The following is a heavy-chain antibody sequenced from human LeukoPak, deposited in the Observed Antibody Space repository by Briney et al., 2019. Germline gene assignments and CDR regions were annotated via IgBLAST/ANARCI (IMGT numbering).Heavy chain of an antibody. CDR1: GFTFSSYG. V-gene: IGHV3-30*18. Sequence: GRSLRLSCAASGFTFSSYGMHWVRQAPGKGLEWVAVISYDGSNKYYADSVQGRFTISRDNSKNTLFLQMNSLRAEDTAVYYCAKGVYGQYDFWSVPSYYFDYWGQGTLVTVSS. CDR2: ISYDGSNK. D-gene: IGHD3-3*01. CDR3: AKGVYGQYDFWSVPSYYFDY. J-gene: IGHJ4*02.